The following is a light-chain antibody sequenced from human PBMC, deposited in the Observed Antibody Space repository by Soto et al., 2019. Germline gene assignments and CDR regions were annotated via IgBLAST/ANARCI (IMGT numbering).Light chain of an antibody. J-gene: IGKJ2*01. Sequence: DIQMTQSPSSLSASVGDRVTITCRASQGITNDLGWFQQKPGKAPKRLIYAASSLQSGVPSRFSGSRSGTEFTLTISSLQPEDFATYYCLQHNNYPVTFGQGTKLEIK. CDR2: AAS. CDR1: QGITND. CDR3: LQHNNYPVT. V-gene: IGKV1-17*01.